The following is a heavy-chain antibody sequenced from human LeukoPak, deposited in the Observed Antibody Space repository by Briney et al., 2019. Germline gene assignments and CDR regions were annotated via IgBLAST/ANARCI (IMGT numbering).Heavy chain of an antibody. J-gene: IGHJ5*02. Sequence: GGSLRLSCAGSGIRFSDYFMSWVRQAPGKGLEWVSYISNSGGSTTYADSVRGRFTVSRDNAKNSLSLQMNSLRAEDTAMYYCARLLGEATIYDLWGQGTLVTVSS. CDR3: ARLLGEATIYDL. D-gene: IGHD3-16*01. V-gene: IGHV3-11*04. CDR2: ISNSGGST. CDR1: GIRFSDYF.